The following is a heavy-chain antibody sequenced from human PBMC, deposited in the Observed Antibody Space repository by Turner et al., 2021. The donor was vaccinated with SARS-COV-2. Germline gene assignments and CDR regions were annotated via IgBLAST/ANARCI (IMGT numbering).Heavy chain of an antibody. CDR1: DGSISSNFYY. J-gene: IGHJ4*02. CDR3: ANREYSSGHFDY. Sequence: QLQLQESGPGLVKPSETLSHTCTVSDGSISSNFYYWSWLRQSQGKGPGWIGRFYYSGDTCYNPSLNRRVNRCMDMSKNQFYLRLTSVTAAETAVYYCANREYSSGHFDYWGQGTLVTVSS. CDR2: FYYSGDT. V-gene: IGHV4-39*01. D-gene: IGHD5-18*01.